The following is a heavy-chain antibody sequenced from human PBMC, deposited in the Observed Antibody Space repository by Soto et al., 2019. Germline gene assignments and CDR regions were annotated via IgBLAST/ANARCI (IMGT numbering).Heavy chain of an antibody. CDR3: ARDVDTAMVTSNTDWFGP. CDR2: IYYSGST. J-gene: IGHJ5*02. D-gene: IGHD5-18*01. V-gene: IGHV4-61*05. CDR1: GGSISSSSYY. Sequence: SETLSLTCTVSGGSISSSSYYWGWIRQPPGKGLEWIGYIYYSGSTNYNPSLKSRVTISVDTSKNQFSLKLSSVTAADTAVYYCARDVDTAMVTSNTDWFGPWGQGTLVTVSS.